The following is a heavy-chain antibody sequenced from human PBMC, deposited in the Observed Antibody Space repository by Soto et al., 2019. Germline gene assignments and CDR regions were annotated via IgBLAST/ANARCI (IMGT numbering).Heavy chain of an antibody. Sequence: GEYLKISCKGSGYSFTSYWISWVRQMPGKGLEWMGRIDPSDSYTNYSPSFQGHVTISADKSISTAYLQWSSLKASDTAMYYCARARTYYDILTGYSLPGYYYGMDVWGQGTTVTVSS. CDR3: ARARTYYDILTGYSLPGYYYGMDV. D-gene: IGHD3-9*01. J-gene: IGHJ6*02. CDR1: GYSFTSYW. CDR2: IDPSDSYT. V-gene: IGHV5-10-1*01.